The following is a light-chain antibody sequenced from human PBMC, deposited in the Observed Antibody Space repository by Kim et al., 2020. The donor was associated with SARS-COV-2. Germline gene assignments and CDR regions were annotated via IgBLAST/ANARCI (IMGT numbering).Light chain of an antibody. V-gene: IGKV4-1*01. CDR2: WAS. CDR1: QSVLYSSNNKNY. J-gene: IGKJ4*01. Sequence: ATINCKSSQSVLYSSNNKNYLAWYQQKPGQPPKLLIYWASTRESVVPDRFSGSWSGTDFTLTIGSLQAEDVVVYYCQQYYSPPPTFGGGTKVDIK. CDR3: QQYYSPPPT.